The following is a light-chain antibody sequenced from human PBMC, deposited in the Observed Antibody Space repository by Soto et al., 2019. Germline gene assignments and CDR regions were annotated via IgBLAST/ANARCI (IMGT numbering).Light chain of an antibody. V-gene: IGKV3-20*01. J-gene: IGKJ1*01. CDR2: GSS. CDR3: QQYYHSPRT. CDR1: QRVSSRY. Sequence: EIVLTQSPGTLSLSPGERAPIYCRASQRVSSRYFAWFQQRPGQVPRLLIFGSSSRAPGIPDRFSGSGSGTDFTLTISRLEPEDFGVYYCQQYYHSPRTFGQGTKVEIK.